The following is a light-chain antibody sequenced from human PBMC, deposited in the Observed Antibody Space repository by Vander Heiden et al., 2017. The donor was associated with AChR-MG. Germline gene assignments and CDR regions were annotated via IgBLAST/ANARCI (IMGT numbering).Light chain of an antibody. Sequence: DIVMTQSPDSLAVSLGERATINCKSSQSVLYSSNNKNYLAWYQQKAGQPPKLLMYWASTRESGVPDRFSGSGSGTDFTLTISSLQAEDVAVYHCQQYYSTPYTFGQGTKLEIK. CDR1: QSVLYSSNNKNY. CDR3: QQYYSTPYT. V-gene: IGKV4-1*01. CDR2: WAS. J-gene: IGKJ2*01.